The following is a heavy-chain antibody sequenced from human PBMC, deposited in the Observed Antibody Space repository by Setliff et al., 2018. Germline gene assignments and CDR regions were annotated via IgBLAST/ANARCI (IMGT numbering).Heavy chain of an antibody. Sequence: GGSLRLSCAASGFTFSDYYMSWVRQAPRKGLEWVSGGSTGKTDYADSVKGRFTMSRDSSTNTLYLQMNSLRGEDTAVYYCAKDLSSNTAASYFFDLWGQGTQVTVSS. V-gene: IGHV3-23*01. CDR1: GFTFSDYY. D-gene: IGHD5-18*01. J-gene: IGHJ4*02. CDR3: AKDLSSNTAASYFFDL. CDR2: GSTGKT.